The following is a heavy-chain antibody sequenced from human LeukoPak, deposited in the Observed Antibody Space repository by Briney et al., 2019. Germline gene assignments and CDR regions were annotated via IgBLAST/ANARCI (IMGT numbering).Heavy chain of an antibody. Sequence: EGSLRLSCAASGFTFSRHGMHWVRLAPGKGLEWVAIISNDGSRKYYAHSVEGRFTISRDNSKNTLYLQMDSLRAEDTAVYYCARDRAWNYFDYWGQGTLVTVSS. CDR3: ARDRAWNYFDY. J-gene: IGHJ4*02. D-gene: IGHD3-3*01. CDR1: GFTFSRHG. CDR2: ISNDGSRK. V-gene: IGHV3-30*03.